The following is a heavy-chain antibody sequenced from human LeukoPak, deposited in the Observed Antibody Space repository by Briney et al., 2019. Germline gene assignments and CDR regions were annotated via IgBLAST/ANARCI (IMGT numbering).Heavy chain of an antibody. J-gene: IGHJ1*01. V-gene: IGHV1-2*02. Sequence: GASVKVSCKASGYTFTDYYMHWVRQAPGLGLEWMGWINPNSDGTNYAQKFQGRVTMTRDTSISTAYMELSRLRSDDPAVYYCARSAIEISTDCYACGEYFQHWGQGTLVTLSS. D-gene: IGHD2-2*01. CDR2: INPNSDGT. CDR3: ARSAIEISTDCYACGEYFQH. CDR1: GYTFTDYY.